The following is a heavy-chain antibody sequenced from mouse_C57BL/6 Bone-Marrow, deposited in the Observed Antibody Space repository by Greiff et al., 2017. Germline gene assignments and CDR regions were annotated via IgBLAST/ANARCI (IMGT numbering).Heavy chain of an antibody. J-gene: IGHJ1*03. V-gene: IGHV5-12*01. CDR1: GFTFSDYY. CDR3: ARPGVLRYTFDV. CDR2: ISNGGGST. Sequence: EVKLVESGGGLVQPGGSLKLSCAASGFTFSDYYMYWVRQTPEKRLEWVAYISNGGGSTYYPDTVKGRFTISRDNAKNTLYLQMSRLKSEDTAMYYCARPGVLRYTFDVWGTGTTVTVSS. D-gene: IGHD1-1*01.